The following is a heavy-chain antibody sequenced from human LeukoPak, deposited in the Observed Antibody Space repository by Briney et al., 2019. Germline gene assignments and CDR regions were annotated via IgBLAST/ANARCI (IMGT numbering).Heavy chain of an antibody. CDR1: GFTFSSYS. CDR2: ISSSSSTI. D-gene: IGHD2-15*01. CDR3: AGDTPLLGYCRGGSCLLPYYYYMDV. Sequence: GGSLRLSCAASGFTFSSYSMNWVRQAPGKGLEWVSYISSSSSTIYYADSVKGRFTISRDNAKNSLYLQMNSLRAEDTAVYYCAGDTPLLGYCRGGSCLLPYYYYMDVWGKGTTVTVSS. J-gene: IGHJ6*03. V-gene: IGHV3-48*01.